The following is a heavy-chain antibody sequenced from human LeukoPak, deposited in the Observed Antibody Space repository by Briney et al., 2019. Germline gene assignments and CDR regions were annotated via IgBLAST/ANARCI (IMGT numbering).Heavy chain of an antibody. CDR1: GFTFSDHY. Sequence: GGSLRLSCAASGFTFSDHYMDWVRQAPGQGLEWVGRTRKKVNSYTTEYAASVKGRFAISRDDSKNSLYLQMNSLKTEDTAVYYCARSYGSGTYPFDYWGQGTLVTVSS. CDR2: TRKKVNSYTT. V-gene: IGHV3-72*01. CDR3: ARSYGSGTYPFDY. J-gene: IGHJ4*02. D-gene: IGHD3-10*01.